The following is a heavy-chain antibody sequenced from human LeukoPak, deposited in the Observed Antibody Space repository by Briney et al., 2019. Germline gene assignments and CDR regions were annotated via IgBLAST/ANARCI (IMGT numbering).Heavy chain of an antibody. CDR1: GGSISSYY. CDR3: AREQYYYDSSGYSIFDY. J-gene: IGHJ4*02. Sequence: SETLSLTCTVSGGSISSYYWSWIRQPPGKGLGWLGYIYYSGSTNYNPSLKSRVTISVDTSKNQFSLKLSSVTAADTAVYYCAREQYYYDSSGYSIFDYWGQGTLVTVSS. CDR2: IYYSGST. V-gene: IGHV4-59*01. D-gene: IGHD3-22*01.